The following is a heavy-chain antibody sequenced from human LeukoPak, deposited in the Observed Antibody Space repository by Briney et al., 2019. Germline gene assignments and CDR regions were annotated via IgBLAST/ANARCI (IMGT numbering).Heavy chain of an antibody. J-gene: IGHJ4*02. CDR2: IYSGGST. V-gene: IGHV3-53*04. CDR1: GLTVSSNY. D-gene: IGHD6-19*01. Sequence: PGGSLRLSCAASGLTVSSNYMSWVRQAPGKGLEWVSVIYSGGSTYYADSVKGRFTISRHNSKNTLYLQMNSLRAEDTAVYYCARLGIAVATDWGQGTLVTVSS. CDR3: ARLGIAVATD.